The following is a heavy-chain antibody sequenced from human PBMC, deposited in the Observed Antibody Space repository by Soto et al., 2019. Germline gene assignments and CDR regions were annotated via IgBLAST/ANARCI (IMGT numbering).Heavy chain of an antibody. CDR1: GFIFSNAW. J-gene: IGHJ4*02. V-gene: IGHV3-15*01. CDR3: IYYYDSSTYFHVDY. Sequence: EVQLVESGGGLVKPGGSLRLSCAASGFIFSNAWIHWVRQAPGKGLEWVGRIKSKTDGGTTDHAAPVKGRFTISRDDSKNTVYLQMNSLKSEDSAVYYCIYYYDSSTYFHVDYWGQGTLVTVSS. CDR2: IKSKTDGGTT. D-gene: IGHD3-22*01.